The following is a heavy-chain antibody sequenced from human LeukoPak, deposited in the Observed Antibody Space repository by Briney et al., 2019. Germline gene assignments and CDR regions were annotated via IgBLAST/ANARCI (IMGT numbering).Heavy chain of an antibody. V-gene: IGHV4-59*08. CDR2: IYYSGST. CDR1: GGSISSYY. CDR3: ARRGNIWFGGEFDY. Sequence: SETLSLTCTVSGGSISSYYWSWIRQPPGKGLEWIGYIYYSGSTNYNPSLKSRVTISVDTSKNQFSLKLSPVTAADTAVYYCARRGNIWFGGEFDYWGQGTLVTVSS. J-gene: IGHJ4*02. D-gene: IGHD3-10*01.